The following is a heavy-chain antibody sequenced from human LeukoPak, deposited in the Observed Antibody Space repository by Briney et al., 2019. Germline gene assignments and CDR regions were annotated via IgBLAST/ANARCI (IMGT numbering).Heavy chain of an antibody. D-gene: IGHD2-2*01. Sequence: ASVKVSCKASGYTFTGYYMHWVRQAPGQGLEWMGWINPNSGGTNYAQKFQGRVTMTRDTSISTAYMELSRLRSDDTAVYYCARDSRVPAATYYYYYVDVWGKGTTVTVSS. CDR1: GYTFTGYY. CDR3: ARDSRVPAATYYYYYVDV. J-gene: IGHJ6*03. CDR2: INPNSGGT. V-gene: IGHV1-2*02.